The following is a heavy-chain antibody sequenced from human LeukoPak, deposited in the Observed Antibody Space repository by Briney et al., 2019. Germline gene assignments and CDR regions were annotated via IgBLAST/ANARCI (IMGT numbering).Heavy chain of an antibody. J-gene: IGHJ4*02. CDR3: ARPNYYDSSGYFLPFDY. V-gene: IGHV1-69*13. Sequence: ASVKVSCKASGGTFSSYAISWVRQAPGQGLEWMGGIIPIFGTANYAQKFQGRVTITADESTSTAYMELSSLRSEDTAVYYCARPNYYDSSGYFLPFDYWGQGTLVTVFS. CDR2: IIPIFGTA. D-gene: IGHD3-22*01. CDR1: GGTFSSYA.